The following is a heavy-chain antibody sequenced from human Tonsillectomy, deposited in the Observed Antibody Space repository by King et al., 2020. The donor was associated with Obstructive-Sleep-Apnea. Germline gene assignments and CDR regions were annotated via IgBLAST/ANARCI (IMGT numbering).Heavy chain of an antibody. CDR2: ISSDGSSV. CDR1: GFTFSDYY. D-gene: IGHD3-10*01. V-gene: IGHV3-11*01. CDR3: ARDYYASGSYGWFDP. J-gene: IGHJ5*02. Sequence: VQLVESGGGLVKPGGSLRLSCAASGFTFSDYYMNWIRQAPGKGLEGVSYISSDGSSVYYADSLKGRFTISRDNAKNSLHLQMNSLRAEDTAVYYCARDYYASGSYGWFDPWGQGILVTVSS.